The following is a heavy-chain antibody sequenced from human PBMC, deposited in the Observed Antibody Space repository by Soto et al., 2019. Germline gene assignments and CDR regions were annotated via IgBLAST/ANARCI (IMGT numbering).Heavy chain of an antibody. CDR1: GGSFSDYY. CDR3: ARANWGDRYYYYYGMDV. J-gene: IGHJ6*02. V-gene: IGHV4-34*01. Sequence: SETLSLTCAVYGGSFSDYYWNWIRQPPGKGLEWIGEINHSGSTNYNPSLKSRVTISVDTSKNQFSLKLSSVTAADTAVYYCARANWGDRYYYYYGMDVWGQGTTVTVSS. CDR2: INHSGST. D-gene: IGHD7-27*01.